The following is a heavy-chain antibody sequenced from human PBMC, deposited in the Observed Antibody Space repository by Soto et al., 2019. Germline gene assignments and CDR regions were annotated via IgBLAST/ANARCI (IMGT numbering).Heavy chain of an antibody. V-gene: IGHV4-34*01. D-gene: IGHD2-8*01. CDR1: GGSFSGYY. J-gene: IGHJ5*02. Sequence: QVQLQQWGAGLLKPSETLSLTCAVYGGSFSGYYWSWIRQPPGKGLEWIGEINHSGSTNYNRSLKSRVTISVDTSKNQFSLKLSSVTAADTAVYYCARVEDCTNGVCYDWFDPWGQGTLVTVSS. CDR2: INHSGST. CDR3: ARVEDCTNGVCYDWFDP.